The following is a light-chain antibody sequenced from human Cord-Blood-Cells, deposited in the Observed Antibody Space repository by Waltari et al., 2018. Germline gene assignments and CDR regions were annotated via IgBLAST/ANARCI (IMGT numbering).Light chain of an antibody. Sequence: QSALTQPASVSGSPGQSITISCTGTSSDVGSYNLVSWYQQNPGKAPKLMIYEGSTRPSGVSNRFSVSKSGNTASLTISGLQAEDEADYYCCSYAGSSTYVFGTGTNVTVL. CDR1: SSDVGSYNL. J-gene: IGLJ1*01. CDR3: CSYAGSSTYV. CDR2: EGS. V-gene: IGLV2-23*01.